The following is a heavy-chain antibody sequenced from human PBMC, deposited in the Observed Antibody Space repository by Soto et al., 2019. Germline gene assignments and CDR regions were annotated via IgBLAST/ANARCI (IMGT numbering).Heavy chain of an antibody. J-gene: IGHJ5*02. V-gene: IGHV3-23*01. Sequence: AGGSLRLSCAASGFTFSSYAMSWVRQAPGKGLEWVSAISGSGGSTYYADSVKGRFTISRDNSKNTLYLPMNSLRAEDTAVYYCAKDPRGAAAGYYWFDPWGQGTLVTVSS. CDR2: ISGSGGST. D-gene: IGHD6-13*01. CDR3: AKDPRGAAAGYYWFDP. CDR1: GFTFSSYA.